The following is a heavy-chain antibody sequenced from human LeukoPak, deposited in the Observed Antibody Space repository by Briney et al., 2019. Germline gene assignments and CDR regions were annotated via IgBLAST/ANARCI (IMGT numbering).Heavy chain of an antibody. J-gene: IGHJ3*02. CDR2: ISGSGGST. CDR1: GFTFSSYA. Sequence: PGGSLRLSCAASGFTFSSYAMSWVRQAPGKGLEWVSAISGSGGSTYYADSVKGRFTISRDNSKNTLYLQMNSLRAEDTAVYYCAKDLSYIVVVTANDAFDIWGQGTMVTVSS. V-gene: IGHV3-23*01. CDR3: AKDLSYIVVVTANDAFDI. D-gene: IGHD2-21*02.